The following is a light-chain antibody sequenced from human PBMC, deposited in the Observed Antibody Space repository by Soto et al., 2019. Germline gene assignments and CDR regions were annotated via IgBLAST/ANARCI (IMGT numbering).Light chain of an antibody. Sequence: DVQMTQSPSSLSASIGDRVTITCQASQDIRNYLNWYQQKPGKAPDLLIHDASNLETEVPSRFSGSGSGTVFTFTISSLQPEDIATYYCQQYDKLVTFGQGTKV. V-gene: IGKV1-33*01. CDR3: QQYDKLVT. J-gene: IGKJ1*01. CDR1: QDIRNY. CDR2: DAS.